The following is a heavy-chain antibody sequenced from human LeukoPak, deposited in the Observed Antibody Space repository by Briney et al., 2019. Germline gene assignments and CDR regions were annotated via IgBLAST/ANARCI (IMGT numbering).Heavy chain of an antibody. CDR3: ASLPHGGYNWNYAWFDP. CDR2: IIPILGIA. Sequence: SVKVSCKASGGTFSSYTISWVRQAPGQGLEWMGRIIPILGIANYAQKFQGRVTITADKSTSTAYMELSSLRSEDTAVYYCASLPHGGYNWNYAWFDPWGQGTLVTVSS. V-gene: IGHV1-69*02. CDR1: GGTFSSYT. J-gene: IGHJ5*02. D-gene: IGHD1-7*01.